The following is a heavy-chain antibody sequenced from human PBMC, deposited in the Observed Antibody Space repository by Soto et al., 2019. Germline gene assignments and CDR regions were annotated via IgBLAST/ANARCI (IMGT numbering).Heavy chain of an antibody. D-gene: IGHD3-10*01. V-gene: IGHV3-48*01. CDR2: ITSSSSTI. Sequence: GGSLRLSCAASGFIFSSYSFNWVRQAPGKGLEWVSYITSSSSTIYYADSVKGRFTISRDNAKNLLFLQMNGLRAEDTAVYYCATMVRGVDAFDIWGQGTLVTVS. CDR1: GFIFSSYS. CDR3: ATMVRGVDAFDI. J-gene: IGHJ3*02.